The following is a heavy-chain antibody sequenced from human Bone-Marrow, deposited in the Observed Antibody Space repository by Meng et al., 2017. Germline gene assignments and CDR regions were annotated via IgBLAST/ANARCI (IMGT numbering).Heavy chain of an antibody. V-gene: IGHV1-2*06. CDR3: ARDEDISAAGKLFGDY. J-gene: IGHJ4*02. Sequence: QVPSVSAGAEVEKPGASVKVSCKASGYTVPDYWLHWVRRAPGQGLEWMGRINPKGGDTHYAQRFQGRVTMTGDTSISTAYMELSGLRSDDTAMYYCARDEDISAAGKLFGDYWGQGTLVTVSS. CDR1: GYTVPDYW. D-gene: IGHD6-13*01. CDR2: INPKGGDT.